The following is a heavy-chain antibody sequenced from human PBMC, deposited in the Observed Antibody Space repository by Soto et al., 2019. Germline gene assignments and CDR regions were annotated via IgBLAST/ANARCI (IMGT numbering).Heavy chain of an antibody. CDR3: ARVITIFGVVEYYYYMDV. CDR2: IYYSGST. Sequence: SETLSLTCTVSGGSISSYYWSWIRQPPGKGLEWIGYIYYSGSTNYNPSLKSRVTISVDTSKNQFSLKLSSVTAADTAVYYCARVITIFGVVEYYYYMDVWGKGTTVTVSS. CDR1: GGSISSYY. J-gene: IGHJ6*03. D-gene: IGHD3-3*01. V-gene: IGHV4-59*01.